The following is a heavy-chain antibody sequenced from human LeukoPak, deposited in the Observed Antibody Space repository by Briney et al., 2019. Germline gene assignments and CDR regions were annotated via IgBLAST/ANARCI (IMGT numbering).Heavy chain of an antibody. CDR2: ISDDGTIR. D-gene: IGHD3-16*01. V-gene: IGHV3-74*01. CDR3: ARNNWGIDY. CDR1: GFTFSSHW. Sequence: RTGGSLRLSCAASGFTFSSHWMHWVRHGPGKGLVWVTRISDDGTIRSYGDAVRGRFTISRDNAKNTVYLEMNTLRAEDTAVYYCARNNWGIDYWGQGALVTVSS. J-gene: IGHJ4*02.